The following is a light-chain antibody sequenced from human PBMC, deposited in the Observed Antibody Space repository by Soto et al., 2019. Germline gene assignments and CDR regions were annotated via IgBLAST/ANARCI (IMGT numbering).Light chain of an antibody. CDR3: QKYNSAPLT. J-gene: IGKJ4*01. CDR1: QGIAPY. V-gene: IGKV1-27*01. CDR2: ATS. Sequence: DVQMTQSPSSLSAFVGDRVTITCRASQGIAPYLAWFQQKPGKVPKLLIYATSTLQSGVPSRFSGSGSGTVFTLTITSLQPEDVATYYCQKYNSAPLTFGGGTKVDNK.